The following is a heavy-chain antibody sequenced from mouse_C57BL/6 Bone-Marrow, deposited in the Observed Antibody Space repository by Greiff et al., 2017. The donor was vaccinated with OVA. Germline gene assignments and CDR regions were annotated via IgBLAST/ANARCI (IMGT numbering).Heavy chain of an antibody. V-gene: IGHV1-63*01. Sequence: LEESGAELVRPGTSVKMSCKASGYTFTNYWIGWAKQRPGHGLEWIGDIYPGGGYTNYNEKFKGKATLTADKSSSTAYMQFSSLTSEDSAIYYCARWGDYDACADWGQGTLVTVSA. D-gene: IGHD2-4*01. CDR1: GYTFTNYW. J-gene: IGHJ3*01. CDR3: ARWGDYDACAD. CDR2: IYPGGGYT.